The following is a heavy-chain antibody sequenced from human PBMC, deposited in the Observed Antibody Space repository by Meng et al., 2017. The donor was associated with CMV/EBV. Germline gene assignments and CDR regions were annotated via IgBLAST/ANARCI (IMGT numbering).Heavy chain of an antibody. CDR3: TGIAAG. D-gene: IGHD6-13*01. CDR1: GFHFSNAW. CDR2: IKSKTDVGTT. J-gene: IGHJ4*02. V-gene: IGHV3-15*01. Sequence: EMQLVESGGGLVKPGGALRLSCAAYGFHFSNAWLSWVRQAPGKGLEWVGRIKSKTDVGTTDYAAPVKGRFTISRDDSKNTLYLQMNSLKTEDTAVYYCTGIAAGWGQGTLVTVSS.